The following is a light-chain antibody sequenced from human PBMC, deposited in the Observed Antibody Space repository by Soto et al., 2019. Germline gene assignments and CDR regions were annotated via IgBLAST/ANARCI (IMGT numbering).Light chain of an antibody. CDR1: QSISNW. V-gene: IGKV1-5*01. J-gene: IGKJ1*01. Sequence: IQMAQSPSTLSASVGDRVTITCRASQSISNWLAWYQQRPGKAPKLLIYDASSLESGVPSRFSGSGSGTEFTLTISSLQPDDFAIYYCQQYKSHSTWTFGQGTRVEIK. CDR2: DAS. CDR3: QQYKSHSTWT.